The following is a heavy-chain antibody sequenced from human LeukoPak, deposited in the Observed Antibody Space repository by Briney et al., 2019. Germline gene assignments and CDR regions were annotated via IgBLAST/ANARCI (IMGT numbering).Heavy chain of an antibody. CDR2: ISSSSRTI. V-gene: IGHV3-48*04. Sequence: GGSLRLSCGASGFTFSSYSMNWVRQAPGKGLEWVSYISSSSRTIYDADSVKGRFTVSRDNAKNSLYLQMNSLRAEDTAVYYCARALYYDILTNYQTHTYYFDYWGQGTLLTVSS. CDR3: ARALYYDILTNYQTHTYYFDY. CDR1: GFTFSSYS. J-gene: IGHJ4*02. D-gene: IGHD3-9*01.